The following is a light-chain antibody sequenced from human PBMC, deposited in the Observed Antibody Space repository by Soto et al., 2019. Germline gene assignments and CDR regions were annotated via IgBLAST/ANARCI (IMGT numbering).Light chain of an antibody. V-gene: IGLV1-40*01. Sequence: QSVLTQPPSVSVAPGQRVTISCTGSSSNIGAGYDVHWYQHLPGTAPKLLIHGNNNGPSGAPDRFSGSKSGTSASLGITGLQAEDEADYYCQSYDGSLSGFVFGTGTKVTVL. CDR3: QSYDGSLSGFV. CDR2: GNN. CDR1: SSNIGAGYD. J-gene: IGLJ1*01.